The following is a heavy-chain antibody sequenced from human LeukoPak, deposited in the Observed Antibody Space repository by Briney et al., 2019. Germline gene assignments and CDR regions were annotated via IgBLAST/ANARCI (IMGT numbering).Heavy chain of an antibody. CDR1: GFTFTTYW. CDR3: AELGITMIGGV. V-gene: IGHV3-7*01. Sequence: GGSLRLSCAASGFTFTTYWMAWVRQAPGKDLEWVASIKQDGNEKYYVDSVKGRFTISRDNAKNSLYLQMNSLRAEDTAVYYCAELGITMIGGVWGKGTTVTISS. D-gene: IGHD3-10*02. J-gene: IGHJ6*04. CDR2: IKQDGNEK.